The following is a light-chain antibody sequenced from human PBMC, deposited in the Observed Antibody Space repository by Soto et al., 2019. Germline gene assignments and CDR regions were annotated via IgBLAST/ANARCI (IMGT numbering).Light chain of an antibody. V-gene: IGLV7-46*01. CDR3: LLSYSGARWV. CDR1: TGAVTSGHY. Sequence: QAVVTQEPSLXXXXGGTVTLTCGSSTGAVTSGHYPYWFQQKPGQAPRTLIYDTSNKHSWTPARFSGSLLGGKAALTLSGAQPEDEAEYYCLLSYSGARWVFGGGTKLTVL. J-gene: IGLJ3*02. CDR2: DTS.